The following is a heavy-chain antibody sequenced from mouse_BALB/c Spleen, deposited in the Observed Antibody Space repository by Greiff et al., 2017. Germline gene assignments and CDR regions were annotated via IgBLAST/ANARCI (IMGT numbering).Heavy chain of an antibody. D-gene: IGHD1-1*01. CDR1: GFTFSSFG. Sequence: VQLKESGGGLVQPGGSRKLSCAASGFTFSSFGMHWVRQAPEKGLEWVAYISSGSSTIYYADTVKGRFTISRDNPKNTLFLQMTSLRSEDTAMYYCARFYYGSSHRYAMDYWGQGTSVTVSS. CDR3: ARFYYGSSHRYAMDY. J-gene: IGHJ4*01. V-gene: IGHV5-17*02. CDR2: ISSGSSTI.